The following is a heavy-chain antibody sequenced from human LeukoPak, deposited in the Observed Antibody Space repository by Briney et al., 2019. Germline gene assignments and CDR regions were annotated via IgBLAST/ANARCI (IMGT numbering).Heavy chain of an antibody. V-gene: IGHV4-38-2*02. CDR3: ARCAYYYGSGSYHNYYYYYMDV. Sequence: SETLSLTCTVSGYSISSGYYWDWIRPSPGKGLEWIGSIYHSGSTNYNPSLKSRVTISVDKSKNQFSLKLSSVTAADTAVYYCARCAYYYGSGSYHNYYYYYMDVWGKGTTVTISS. J-gene: IGHJ6*03. CDR2: IYHSGST. D-gene: IGHD3-10*01. CDR1: GYSISSGYY.